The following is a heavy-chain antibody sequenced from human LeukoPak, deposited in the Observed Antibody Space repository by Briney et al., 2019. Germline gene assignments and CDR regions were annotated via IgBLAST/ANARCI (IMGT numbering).Heavy chain of an antibody. Sequence: ASVKVSCKASGYTFTSYAMNWVRQAPGQGLEWMGWINTNTGNPTYAQGFTGRFVFSLDTSVSTAYLQISSLKAEDTAVYYCAVHYSSSWSNWFDPWGQGTLVTVSS. D-gene: IGHD6-13*01. CDR2: INTNTGNP. CDR1: GYTFTSYA. CDR3: AVHYSSSWSNWFDP. V-gene: IGHV7-4-1*02. J-gene: IGHJ5*02.